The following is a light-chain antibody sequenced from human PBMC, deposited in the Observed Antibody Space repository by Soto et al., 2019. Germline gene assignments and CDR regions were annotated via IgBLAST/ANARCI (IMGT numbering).Light chain of an antibody. CDR2: EGN. Sequence: QSALTQPASVSGSPGQSITISCTGSVSDVGNFGPVSWYQQHPGQVPKLIIYEGNRRPSGVSSRFSGSKSGNTASLTISGLQAEDEADYYCCSYVGARTYVFGTATKVTVL. CDR1: VSDVGNFGP. V-gene: IGLV2-23*01. J-gene: IGLJ1*01. CDR3: CSYVGARTYV.